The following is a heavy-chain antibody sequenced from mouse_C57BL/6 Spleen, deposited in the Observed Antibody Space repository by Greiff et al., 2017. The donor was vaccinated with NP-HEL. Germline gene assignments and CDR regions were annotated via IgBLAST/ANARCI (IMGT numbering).Heavy chain of an antibody. CDR2: IYPGDGDT. V-gene: IGHV1-82*01. CDR1: GYAFSSSW. Sequence: VMLVESGPELVKPGASVKISCKASGYAFSSSWMNWVKQRPGKGLEWIGRIYPGDGDTNYNGKFKGKATLTADKSSSTAYMQLSSLTSEDSAVYYCARSRGYDGYPLFAYWGQGTLVTVSA. D-gene: IGHD2-3*01. J-gene: IGHJ3*01. CDR3: ARSRGYDGYPLFAY.